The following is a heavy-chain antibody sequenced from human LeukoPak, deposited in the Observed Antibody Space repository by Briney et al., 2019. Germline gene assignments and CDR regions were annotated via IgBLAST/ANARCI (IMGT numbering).Heavy chain of an antibody. V-gene: IGHV3-48*01. CDR2: ISSSSSAI. CDR1: GFTFSFYG. J-gene: IGHJ4*02. CDR3: ATLAGPLDY. Sequence: PGESLRLSCATSGFTFSFYGMHWVRQAPGKGLEWISYISSSSSAIYYTDSVKGRFTISRDNAKNSLYLQMNSLRAEDTAVYYCATLAGPLDYWGQGTLVTVSS. D-gene: IGHD6-19*01.